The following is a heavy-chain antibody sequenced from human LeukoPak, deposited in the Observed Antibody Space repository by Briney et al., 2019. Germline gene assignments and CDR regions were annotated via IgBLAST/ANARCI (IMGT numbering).Heavy chain of an antibody. V-gene: IGHV3-48*03. Sequence: SGGSLRLSCGASGLIFSGHEMNWVRQAAGKGLEWVSFINTSGRTKYYADSVKGRFTISRHNAQNALYLQMNSLKVEDTAIYYCARWDYGAFYAMDVCGPGTTVTVPS. D-gene: IGHD4-17*01. CDR3: ARWDYGAFYAMDV. CDR2: INTSGRTK. CDR1: GLIFSGHE. J-gene: IGHJ6*02.